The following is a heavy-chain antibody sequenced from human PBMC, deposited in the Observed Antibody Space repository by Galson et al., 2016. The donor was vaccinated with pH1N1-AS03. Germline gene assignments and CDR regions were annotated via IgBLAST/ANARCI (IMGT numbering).Heavy chain of an antibody. CDR1: GGSITTHY. D-gene: IGHD2-2*01. Sequence: ETLSLTCSVSGGSITTHYWSWIRQPPGRGLEWIGYIYFSGRTNCSPSLKSRANISLDRSRNQFPLNLNSVTAADTAVYYCARVRSEWLGVNSSWYGIDSWGQGTLVTVSS. V-gene: IGHV4-59*11. CDR2: IYFSGRT. CDR3: ARVRSEWLGVNSSWYGIDS. J-gene: IGHJ4*02.